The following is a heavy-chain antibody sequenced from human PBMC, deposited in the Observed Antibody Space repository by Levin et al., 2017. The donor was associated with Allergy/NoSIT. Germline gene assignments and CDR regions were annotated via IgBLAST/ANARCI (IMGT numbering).Heavy chain of an antibody. Sequence: GGSLRLSCAASGFTVSSNYMSWVRQAPRKGLEWVSIIYSGGSTYYADSVKDRFTISRDNSKNTLYLQMNSLRAEDTAVYYCARDAPYTSSWHLWGQGTLVTVSS. J-gene: IGHJ5*02. CDR3: ARDAPYTSSWHL. CDR2: IYSGGST. CDR1: GFTVSSNY. V-gene: IGHV3-66*01. D-gene: IGHD6-13*01.